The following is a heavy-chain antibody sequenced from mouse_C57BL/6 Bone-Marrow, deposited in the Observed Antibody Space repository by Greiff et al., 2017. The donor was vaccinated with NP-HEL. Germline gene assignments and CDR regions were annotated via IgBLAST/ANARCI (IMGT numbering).Heavy chain of an antibody. CDR2: ISYDGSN. D-gene: IGHD2-4*01. V-gene: IGHV3-6*01. J-gene: IGHJ3*01. CDR1: GYSITSGYY. Sequence: EVKLVESGPGLVKPSQSLSLTCSVTGYSITSGYYWNWIRQFPGNKLEWMGYISYDGSNNYNPSLKNRISITRDTSKNQFFLKLNSVTTEDTATYYCARDYDYEAWFAYWGQGTLVTVSA. CDR3: ARDYDYEAWFAY.